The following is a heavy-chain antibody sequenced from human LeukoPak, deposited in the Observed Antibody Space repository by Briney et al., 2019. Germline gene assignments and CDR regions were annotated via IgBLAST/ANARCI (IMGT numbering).Heavy chain of an antibody. J-gene: IGHJ6*03. CDR2: ISYSGST. CDR1: GGSVSSGYHY. CDR3: ARVTPGYTGGGADYYYMDV. D-gene: IGHD6-25*01. Sequence: SETLSLTCTVSGGSVSSGYHYWSWIRQPPGKSLEWIGYISYSGSTSYNPSLESRVSISVDTSKNQFSLKLNSVTAADTAIYYCARVTPGYTGGGADYYYMDVWGKGTTVTVSS. V-gene: IGHV4-30-4*08.